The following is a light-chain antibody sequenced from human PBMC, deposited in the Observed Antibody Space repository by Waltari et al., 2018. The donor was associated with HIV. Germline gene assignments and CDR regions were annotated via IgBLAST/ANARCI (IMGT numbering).Light chain of an antibody. V-gene: IGLV2-23*02. CDR3: CSYAHNDPWV. J-gene: IGLJ3*02. CDR2: EVS. CDR1: RSAVGRYNL. Sequence: QSALTQPASVSGSPGQSITIPCTGTRSAVGRYNLVSWYQHHPGKAPKLIISEVSKRPSGVSNRFSGSKSGTTASLTISGLQAEDEADYHCCSYAHNDPWVFGGGTRLTVL.